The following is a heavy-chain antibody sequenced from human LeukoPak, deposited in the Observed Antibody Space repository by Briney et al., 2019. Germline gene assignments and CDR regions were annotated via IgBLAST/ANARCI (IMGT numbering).Heavy chain of an antibody. CDR3: ARDNSVGDIAWWFDP. J-gene: IGHJ5*02. CDR2: INPTGTTT. Sequence: GASVKVSCKASGYTFIYNWMHWVRQAPGQGLEWVGLINPTGTTTLYAQKFQGRVTLTRDMSTSTDYMELRSLKSEDTAVYYCARDNSVGDIAWWFDPWGQGTLVTVSS. CDR1: GYTFIYNW. V-gene: IGHV1-46*01. D-gene: IGHD3-10*01.